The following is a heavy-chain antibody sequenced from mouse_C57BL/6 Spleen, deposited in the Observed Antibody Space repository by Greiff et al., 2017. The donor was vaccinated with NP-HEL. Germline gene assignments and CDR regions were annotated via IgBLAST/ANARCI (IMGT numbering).Heavy chain of an antibody. J-gene: IGHJ1*03. CDR3: TRRDYDYDDWYFDV. V-gene: IGHV1-15*01. Sequence: VQLQQSGAELVRPGASVTLSCKASGYTFTDYEMHWVKQTPVHGLEWIGAIDPETGGTAYNQKFKGKAILTADKSSSTAYMELRSLTSEDSAVYYCTRRDYDYDDWYFDVWGTGTTVTVSS. CDR2: IDPETGGT. CDR1: GYTFTDYE. D-gene: IGHD2-4*01.